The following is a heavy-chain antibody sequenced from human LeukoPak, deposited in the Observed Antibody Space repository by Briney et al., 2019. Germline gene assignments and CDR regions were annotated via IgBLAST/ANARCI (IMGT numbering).Heavy chain of an antibody. Sequence: GGSLRLSCAASGFTFSSYGMHWVRQAPGKGLEWVAVISYDGSNKYYADSVKGRFTISRDNSKHTLSLQMNSLRGEDTAVYYCAKDRGSGSRKLYFFDYWGQGTLVTVSS. V-gene: IGHV3-30*18. CDR2: ISYDGSNK. J-gene: IGHJ4*02. CDR1: GFTFSSYG. D-gene: IGHD3-10*01. CDR3: AKDRGSGSRKLYFFDY.